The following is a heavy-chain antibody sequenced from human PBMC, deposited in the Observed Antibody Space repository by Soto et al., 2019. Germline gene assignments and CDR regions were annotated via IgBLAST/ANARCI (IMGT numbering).Heavy chain of an antibody. Sequence: QVQLVQSGAEVKKPGASVKVSCKASGYTFTSYAMHWVRRAPGQRLEWMGWINAGNGNTKYSQKFRGRVTITRDTSASTAYMELSSLRSEDTAVYYCARVTNYYDSSGYSFDYWGQGTLVTVSS. CDR1: GYTFTSYA. V-gene: IGHV1-3*01. J-gene: IGHJ4*02. CDR3: ARVTNYYDSSGYSFDY. CDR2: INAGNGNT. D-gene: IGHD3-22*01.